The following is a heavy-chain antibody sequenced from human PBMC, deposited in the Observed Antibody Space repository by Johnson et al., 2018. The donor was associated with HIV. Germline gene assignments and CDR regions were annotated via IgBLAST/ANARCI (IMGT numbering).Heavy chain of an antibody. D-gene: IGHD6-19*01. J-gene: IGHJ3*02. CDR2: LSAAGGTT. CDR1: RFSLSPYA. V-gene: IGHV3-23*04. CDR3: VRDQGSGWPTNAFDI. Sequence: VQLVESGGGLVKPGASLRLSCVASRFSLSPYAMTWVRQGPGKGLEWVPTLSAAGGTTYYADSVKGRFIISRDNSKNMTNLQMNVLSGEDTADYYCVRDQGSGWPTNAFDIWGQGTRVTVSS.